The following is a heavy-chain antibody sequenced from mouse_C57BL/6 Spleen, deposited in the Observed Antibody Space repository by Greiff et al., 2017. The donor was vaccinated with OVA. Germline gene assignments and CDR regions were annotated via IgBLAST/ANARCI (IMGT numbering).Heavy chain of an antibody. J-gene: IGHJ1*03. CDR3: ARLGYGSSYGYFDV. CDR2: IYPGDGDT. CDR1: GYAFSSSW. V-gene: IGHV1-82*01. Sequence: QVQLQQSGPELVKPGASVKISCKASGYAFSSSWMNWVKQRPGKGLEWIGRIYPGDGDTNYNGKFKGTATLTADKSSSTAYMQLSSLTSEDSAVYFCARLGYGSSYGYFDVWGTGTTVTVSS. D-gene: IGHD1-1*01.